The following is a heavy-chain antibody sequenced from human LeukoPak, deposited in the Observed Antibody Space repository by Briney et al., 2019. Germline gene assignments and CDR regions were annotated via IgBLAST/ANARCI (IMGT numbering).Heavy chain of an antibody. CDR2: INQDGSET. V-gene: IGHV3-7*01. CDR1: AFTFSIYW. J-gene: IGHJ4*02. Sequence: QSGGSLRLSCAASAFTFSIYWMSWVRQAPGKGLEWVANINQDGSETYYVDSVKGRFTISRDNAKNSLYLQMDSLRAEDTAIYYCARAATTGTVDYWGQGTLVTVSA. D-gene: IGHD6-13*01. CDR3: ARAATTGTVDY.